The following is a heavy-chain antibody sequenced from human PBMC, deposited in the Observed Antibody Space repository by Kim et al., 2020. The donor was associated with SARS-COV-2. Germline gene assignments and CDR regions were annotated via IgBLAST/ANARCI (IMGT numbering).Heavy chain of an antibody. CDR3: ARGHPSFGGSDY. V-gene: IGHV1-69*13. CDR2: IITIFGTA. J-gene: IGHJ4*02. D-gene: IGHD5-18*01. CDR1: GGTFSSYA. Sequence: SVKVSCKASGGTFSSYAISWVRQAPGQGLEWMGGIITIFGTANYAQKFQGRVTITADESTSTAYMELSSLRSEDTAVYYCARGHPSFGGSDYWGQGTLVTVSS.